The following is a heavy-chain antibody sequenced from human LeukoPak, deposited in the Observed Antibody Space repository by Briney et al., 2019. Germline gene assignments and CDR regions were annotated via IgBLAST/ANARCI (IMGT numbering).Heavy chain of an antibody. J-gene: IGHJ4*02. D-gene: IGHD3-22*01. CDR3: VRDCSASSSGYYFLGY. V-gene: IGHV3-48*01. Sequence: GGSLRLSCAASGFTFSSYSMNWVRQAPGKGLEWVSYISSSSSTIYYADSVKGRFTISRDNAKNSLYLQMNSLRAEDTAVYYCVRDCSASSSGYYFLGYWGQGTLVTVSS. CDR1: GFTFSSYS. CDR2: ISSSSSTI.